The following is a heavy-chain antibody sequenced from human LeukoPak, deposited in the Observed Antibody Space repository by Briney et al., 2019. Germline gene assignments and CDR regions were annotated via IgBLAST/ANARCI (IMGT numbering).Heavy chain of an antibody. D-gene: IGHD5-18*01. Sequence: PSETLSLTCAVYGGSFSGYYWSWIRQPPGKGLEWIGEINHSGSTNYNPSLKSRVTISVDTSKNQFSLKLSSVTAADTAVYYCARASVFERFGYAHDAFDIWGQGTMVTVSS. CDR2: INHSGST. V-gene: IGHV4-34*01. CDR1: GGSFSGYY. CDR3: ARASVFERFGYAHDAFDI. J-gene: IGHJ3*02.